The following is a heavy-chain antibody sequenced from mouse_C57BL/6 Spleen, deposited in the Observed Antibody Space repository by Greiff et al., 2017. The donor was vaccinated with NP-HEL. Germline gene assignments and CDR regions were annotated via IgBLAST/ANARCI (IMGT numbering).Heavy chain of an antibody. J-gene: IGHJ4*01. V-gene: IGHV5-17*01. CDR1: GFTFSDYG. Sequence: EVQLVESGGGLVKPGGSLKLSCAASGFTFSDYGMHWVRQAPEKGLEWVAYISSGSSTIYYADTVKGRFTISRDNAKNTLFLQMTSLRSEDTAMDYCARNYGSRGIFYAMDYWGQGTSVTVSS. D-gene: IGHD1-1*01. CDR3: ARNYGSRGIFYAMDY. CDR2: ISSGSSTI.